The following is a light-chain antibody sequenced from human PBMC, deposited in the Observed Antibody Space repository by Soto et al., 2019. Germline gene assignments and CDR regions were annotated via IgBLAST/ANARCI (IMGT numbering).Light chain of an antibody. Sequence: QSVLTQPPSASGTPGQRVTISCSGSSSNIGSNTVNWYQQLPGTAPKLLIYTNDQRPSGVPDRFSGSKSGTSASLAISGLQFEDEAAYHCSSADSSGTYVFGTGTKVTVL. CDR3: SSADSSGTYV. J-gene: IGLJ1*01. V-gene: IGLV1-44*01. CDR2: TND. CDR1: SSNIGSNT.